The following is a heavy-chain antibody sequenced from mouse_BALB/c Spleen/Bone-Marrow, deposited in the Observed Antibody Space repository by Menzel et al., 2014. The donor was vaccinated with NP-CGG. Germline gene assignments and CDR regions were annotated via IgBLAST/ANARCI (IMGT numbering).Heavy chain of an antibody. D-gene: IGHD1-1*01. V-gene: IGHV1-80*01. J-gene: IGHJ2*01. CDR3: ARRGYYGSSYYFDY. CDR1: GYAFSSYW. CDR2: IYPGDGDT. Sequence: VQLQQSGAELVRPGSSVKISCKAPGYAFSSYWMNWVKQRPGQGLEWIGQIYPGDGDTNYNGKFKGKATLTADKSSSTAYMQLSSLTSEDSAVYFCARRGYYGSSYYFDYWGQGTTLTVSS.